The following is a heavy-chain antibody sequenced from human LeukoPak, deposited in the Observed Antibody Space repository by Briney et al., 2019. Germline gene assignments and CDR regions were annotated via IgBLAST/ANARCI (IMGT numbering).Heavy chain of an antibody. CDR1: GFTFSSYG. D-gene: IGHD3-10*02. V-gene: IGHV3-30*18. CDR2: ISYDGSNK. J-gene: IGHJ4*02. Sequence: GGTLRLSCAASGFTFSSYGMHWVRQAPGKGLEWVAVISYDGSNKYYADSVKGRFTISRDNSKNTLYLQMNSLRAEDTAVYYCAKDLWSGIFDYWGQGTLVTVSS. CDR3: AKDLWSGIFDY.